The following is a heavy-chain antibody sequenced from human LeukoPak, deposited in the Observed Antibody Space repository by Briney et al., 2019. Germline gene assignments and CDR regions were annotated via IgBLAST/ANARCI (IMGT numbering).Heavy chain of an antibody. Sequence: SETLSLTCAVYGGSFSGYYWSWIRQPPGEGLEWIGYIYYSGSTNYNPSLKSRVTISVDTSKNHFSLKLSSVTAADTAVYYCARLMQRDWFDPWGQGTLVTVSS. CDR3: ARLMQRDWFDP. CDR1: GGSFSGYY. CDR2: IYYSGST. J-gene: IGHJ5*02. V-gene: IGHV4-59*01. D-gene: IGHD2-8*01.